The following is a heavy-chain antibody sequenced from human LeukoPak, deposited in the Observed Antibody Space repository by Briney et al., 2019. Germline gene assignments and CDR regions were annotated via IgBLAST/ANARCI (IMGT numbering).Heavy chain of an antibody. CDR3: ARDLALSPRDDYYYYYYMDV. CDR1: GGTFSSYA. V-gene: IGHV1-69*01. Sequence: ASVKVSCKASGGTFSSYAISWVRQAPGQGLEWMGGIIPIFGTANYAQKFQGRVTITADESTSTAYMELSSLRSEDTAVYYCARDLALSPRDDYYYYYYMDVWGKGTTVTVSS. J-gene: IGHJ6*03. D-gene: IGHD3-3*02. CDR2: IIPIFGTA.